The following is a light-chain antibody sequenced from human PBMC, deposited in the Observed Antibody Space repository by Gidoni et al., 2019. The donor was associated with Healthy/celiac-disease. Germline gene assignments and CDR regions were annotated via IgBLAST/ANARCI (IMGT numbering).Light chain of an antibody. CDR2: LGS. Sequence: DTGRTQSPLSRPVTPGEPASTPCRSSQSLMHSNGYNYLDWYLQQPGQSQQLLICLGSNRACGVPDRCSGSGSGTVSTLKISIVEAEDVGFYYRLQALQTLTFGQGTRLEIK. CDR3: LQALQTLT. J-gene: IGKJ5*01. V-gene: IGKV2-28*01. CDR1: QSLMHSNGYNY.